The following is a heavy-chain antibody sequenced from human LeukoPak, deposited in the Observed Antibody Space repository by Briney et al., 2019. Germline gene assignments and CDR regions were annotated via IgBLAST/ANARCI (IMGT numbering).Heavy chain of an antibody. V-gene: IGHV4-4*02. J-gene: IGHJ4*02. CDR3: ALAYYGSGKDYFDY. D-gene: IGHD3-10*01. CDR2: IYHSGST. CDR1: GGSISSSNW. Sequence: PSGTLSLTCAVSGGSISSSNWWSWVRQPPGKGLEWIGEIYHSGSTNYNPSLKSRVAISVDKSKNQFSLKLSSVTAADTAVYYCALAYYGSGKDYFDYWGQGTLVTVSS.